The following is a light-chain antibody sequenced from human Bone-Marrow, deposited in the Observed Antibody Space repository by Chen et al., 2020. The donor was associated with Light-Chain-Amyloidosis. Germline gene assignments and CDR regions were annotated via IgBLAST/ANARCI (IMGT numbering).Light chain of an antibody. V-gene: IGLV2-8*01. CDR2: EVS. CDR3: SSYAGSNNLV. J-gene: IGLJ3*02. CDR1: SSDVGGYNF. Sequence: QSALTQPRSVSGSPGQSVTISCTGTSSDVGGYNFVSWYQHHPGKAPKLMIYEVSKRPSGVPDRFSGSKSGNTASLTVSGLQAEDEADYYCSSYAGSNNLVFGGGTKLTVL.